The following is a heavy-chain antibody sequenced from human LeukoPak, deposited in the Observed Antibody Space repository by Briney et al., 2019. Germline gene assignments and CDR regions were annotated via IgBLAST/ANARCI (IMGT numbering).Heavy chain of an antibody. D-gene: IGHD3-9*01. V-gene: IGHV1-69*01. CDR1: GGTFSSYA. Sequence: GSSVKVSCKASGGTFSSYAISWVGQTPGQGLEWMGGIIPIFGTANYAQKFQGRVTITADESTSTAYMELSSLRSEDTAVYYCARDRMNYDILTGYPHYFDYWGQGTLVTVSA. CDR2: IIPIFGTA. J-gene: IGHJ4*02. CDR3: ARDRMNYDILTGYPHYFDY.